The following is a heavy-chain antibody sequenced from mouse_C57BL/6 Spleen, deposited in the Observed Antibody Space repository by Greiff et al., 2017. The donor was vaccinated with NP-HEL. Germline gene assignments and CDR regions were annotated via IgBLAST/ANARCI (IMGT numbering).Heavy chain of an antibody. CDR1: GYAFTNYL. D-gene: IGHD1-1*01. Sequence: QVQLKESGAELVRPGTSVKVSCKASGYAFTNYLIEWVKQRPGQGLEWIGVINPGSGGTNYNEKFKGKATLTADKSSSTAYMQLSSLTSEESAVYFCAREYYGSSPDYWGEGTTLTVSS. CDR3: AREYYGSSPDY. V-gene: IGHV1-54*01. J-gene: IGHJ2*01. CDR2: INPGSGGT.